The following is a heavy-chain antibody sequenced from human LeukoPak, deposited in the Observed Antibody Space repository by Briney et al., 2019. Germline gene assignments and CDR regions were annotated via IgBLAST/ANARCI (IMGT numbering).Heavy chain of an antibody. CDR2: INWNSDSI. D-gene: IGHD1-26*01. CDR3: TRKGSQWDFDY. J-gene: IGHJ4*02. V-gene: IGHV3-9*01. Sequence: GGSLRLSCAVSGFTFDDYAMHWVRQVPGKGLEWVSGINWNSDSIGYAVRGRFTISRENADNSLYLQMDSLTAEDTAVYYCTRKGSQWDFDYWGQGTRVTVSP. CDR1: GFTFDDYA.